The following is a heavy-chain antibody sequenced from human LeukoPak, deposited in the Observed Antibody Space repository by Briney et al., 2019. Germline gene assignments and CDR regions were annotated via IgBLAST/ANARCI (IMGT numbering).Heavy chain of an antibody. Sequence: PGRSLRLSCAASGFTFDDYAMHWVRQAPGKGLEWVSGISWNSGSIGYADSVKGRFTISRDNAKNSLYLQMNSLRAEDTALYYCAKDSDYYGSGGFDYWGQGTLVTVSS. CDR2: ISWNSGSI. CDR1: GFTFDDYA. D-gene: IGHD3-10*01. CDR3: AKDSDYYGSGGFDY. V-gene: IGHV3-9*01. J-gene: IGHJ4*02.